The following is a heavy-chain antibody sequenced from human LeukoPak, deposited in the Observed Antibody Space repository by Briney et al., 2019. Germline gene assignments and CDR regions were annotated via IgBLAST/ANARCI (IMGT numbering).Heavy chain of an antibody. Sequence: GSLRLSCAASGFTVSSNYMSWVRQAPGRGLEWIGEINHSGSTYYNPSLKSRVTISVDTSKNQFSLKLSSVTAADTAVYYCASVYSGSYYDYWGQGTLVTVSS. D-gene: IGHD1-26*01. V-gene: IGHV4-34*01. CDR1: GFTVSSNY. CDR3: ASVYSGSYYDY. CDR2: INHSGST. J-gene: IGHJ4*02.